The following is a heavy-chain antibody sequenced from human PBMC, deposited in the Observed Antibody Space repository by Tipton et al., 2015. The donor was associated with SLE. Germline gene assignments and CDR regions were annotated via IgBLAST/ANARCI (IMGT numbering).Heavy chain of an antibody. D-gene: IGHD3-10*01. V-gene: IGHV1-18*04. CDR1: GYIFTGYY. Sequence: QVQLVQSGAEVKKPGASVKVSCKASGYIFTGYYMHWVRQAPGQGLEGMGWISAYNGNTNYAQKLQGRVTMTTDTSTSTAYMELRSLRSDDTAVYYCARGYYGSGSTGHFDYWGQGTLVTVSS. J-gene: IGHJ4*02. CDR3: ARGYYGSGSTGHFDY. CDR2: ISAYNGNT.